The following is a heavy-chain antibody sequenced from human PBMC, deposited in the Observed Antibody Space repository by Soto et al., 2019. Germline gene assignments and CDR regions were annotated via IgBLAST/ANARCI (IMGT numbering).Heavy chain of an antibody. Sequence: GGSLRLSCAASGFTFSSYGMHWVRPAPGKGREWVAVISYDGSNKYYADSVKGRFTIVRDNSKNTLYLQMNSLRAEDTAGYYCAKEVYSSSWFDYWGQGTLVTVSS. V-gene: IGHV3-30*18. CDR1: GFTFSSYG. CDR2: ISYDGSNK. CDR3: AKEVYSSSWFDY. D-gene: IGHD6-13*01. J-gene: IGHJ4*02.